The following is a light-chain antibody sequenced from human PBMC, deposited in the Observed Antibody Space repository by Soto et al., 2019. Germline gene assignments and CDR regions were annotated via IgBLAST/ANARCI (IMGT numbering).Light chain of an antibody. J-gene: IGLJ2*01. CDR3: QVWDSSSDPNVV. CDR2: YDS. CDR1: NIGSKS. V-gene: IGLV3-21*04. Sequence: SYELTQPPSVSVAPGKTARITCGGNNIGSKSVHWYQQKPGQAPVLVIYYDSDRPSGIPERFSGSNSGNTATLTISRVEAGDEADYYCQVWDSSSDPNVVFGGGTMLTVL.